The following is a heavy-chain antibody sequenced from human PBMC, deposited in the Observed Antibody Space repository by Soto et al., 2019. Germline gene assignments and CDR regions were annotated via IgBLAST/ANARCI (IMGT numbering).Heavy chain of an antibody. J-gene: IGHJ4*02. CDR1: GFTFSSYG. D-gene: IGHD2-8*01. Sequence: GGSLRLSCAASGFTFSSYGMHWVRQAPGKGLEWVAVISYDGSNKYYADSVKGRFTISRDNSKNTLYLQMNSLRAEDTAVYYCAKGDIVLMVYAFDYWGQGTLVTVSS. V-gene: IGHV3-30*18. CDR2: ISYDGSNK. CDR3: AKGDIVLMVYAFDY.